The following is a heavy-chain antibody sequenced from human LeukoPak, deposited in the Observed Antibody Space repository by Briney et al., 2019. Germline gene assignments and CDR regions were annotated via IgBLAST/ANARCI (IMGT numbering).Heavy chain of an antibody. J-gene: IGHJ4*02. CDR3: ARDFGTTGYDLYDY. V-gene: IGHV3-7*01. D-gene: IGHD3-9*01. Sequence: GGSLRLYCAASGFTFNNYWMSWVRQAPGKGLEWVANINQGGNEKYYVDSARGRFTISRDNAKNSLYLQMNSLRDEDTSVYYCARDFGTTGYDLYDYWGEGTLVTVSS. CDR1: GFTFNNYW. CDR2: INQGGNEK.